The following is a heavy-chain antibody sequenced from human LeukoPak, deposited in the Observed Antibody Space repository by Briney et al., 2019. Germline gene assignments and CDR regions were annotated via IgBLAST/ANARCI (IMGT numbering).Heavy chain of an antibody. V-gene: IGHV7-4-1*02. J-gene: IGHJ4*02. CDR1: GYTFTRNG. CDR2: INTNTGNP. CDR3: ARSYYYDETETPAYLDY. Sequence: ASVKVSCKASGYTFTRNGMNWVRQAAGQGHEWMGWINTNTGNPTYAQGFTGRFVFSLGTSVSTAYLQISSLKAEDTAVYYCARSYYYDETETPAYLDYWGQGILVIVSS. D-gene: IGHD3-22*01.